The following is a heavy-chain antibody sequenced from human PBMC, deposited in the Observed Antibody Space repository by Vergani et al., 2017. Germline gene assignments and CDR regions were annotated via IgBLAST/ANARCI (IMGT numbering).Heavy chain of an antibody. J-gene: IGHJ5*02. CDR1: GYTFTSYY. Sequence: QVQLVQSGAEVKKPGASVKVSCKASGYTFTSYYMHWVRQAPGQGLEWMGIINPSGGSTSYAQKFQGRVTMTRDTSTSTVYMELSSLRSEDTAVYYCAKAVAPNTGLVWFDPWGQGTLVTVSS. D-gene: IGHD6-19*01. CDR3: AKAVAPNTGLVWFDP. CDR2: INPSGGST. V-gene: IGHV1-46*01.